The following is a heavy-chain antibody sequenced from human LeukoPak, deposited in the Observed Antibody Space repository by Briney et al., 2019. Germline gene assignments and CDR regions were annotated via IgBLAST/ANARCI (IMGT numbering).Heavy chain of an antibody. CDR1: GGSISSYY. CDR3: ARGRRRDGCNYQYLYYFDY. CDR2: IYYSGST. V-gene: IGHV4-59*01. J-gene: IGHJ4*02. Sequence: SETLSLTCAVSGGSISSYYWSWLRQPPGKGLEWIGYIYYSGSTNYNPSLKSRVTISVDTSKNQFSLKLSSVTAADTAVYYCARGRRRDGCNYQYLYYFDYWGQGTLVTVSS. D-gene: IGHD5-24*01.